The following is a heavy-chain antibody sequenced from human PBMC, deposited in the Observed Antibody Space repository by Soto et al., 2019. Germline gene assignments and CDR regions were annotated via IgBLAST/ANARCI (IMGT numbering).Heavy chain of an antibody. CDR3: ARDQSVGGPTTVGY. V-gene: IGHV3-74*03. Sequence: GKGPERVSRINTGGSDTLYADSVKVRFTISRDNARNTLYLQMNSLRTEFTSMYYCARDQSVGGPTTVGYWGQGTRVTVSS. D-gene: IGHD6-19*01. J-gene: IGHJ4*02. CDR2: INTGGSDT.